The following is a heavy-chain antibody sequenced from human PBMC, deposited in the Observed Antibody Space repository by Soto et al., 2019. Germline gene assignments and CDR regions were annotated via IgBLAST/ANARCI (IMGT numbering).Heavy chain of an antibody. D-gene: IGHD2-15*01. V-gene: IGHV3-66*01. CDR2: IYSGGST. J-gene: IGHJ6*02. Sequence: GGSLRLSCAASGFTVSSNYMSWVRQAPGKWLEWVSVIYSGGSTYYADSVKGRFTISRDNSKNTLYLQMNSLRAEDTAVYYCARDRWRDSYYYYGMDVWGQGTTVTVSS. CDR1: GFTVSSNY. CDR3: ARDRWRDSYYYYGMDV.